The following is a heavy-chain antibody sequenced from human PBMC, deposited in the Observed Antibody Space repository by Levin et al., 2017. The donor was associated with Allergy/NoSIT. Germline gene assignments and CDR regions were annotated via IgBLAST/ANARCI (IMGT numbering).Heavy chain of an antibody. D-gene: IGHD3-10*01. J-gene: IGHJ4*02. V-gene: IGHV3-20*04. CDR1: GFTFDDHG. Sequence: PSQTLSLTCAASGFTFDDHGMSWVRQAPGKGLEWVSGINWNGGSTGYADPVKGRFTISRDNAKNSLYLQMNSLRAEDTALYYCARVGYGSGSYYFGYWGQGTLVTVSS. CDR2: INWNGGST. CDR3: ARVGYGSGSYYFGY.